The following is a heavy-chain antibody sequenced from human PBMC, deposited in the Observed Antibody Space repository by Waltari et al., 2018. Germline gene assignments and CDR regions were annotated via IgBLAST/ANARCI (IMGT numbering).Heavy chain of an antibody. Sequence: QLQLQESGPGLVKPSETLSLTCTVSGDSISRSSYYWGWIRQSPGKGLEWIGTSYYSGNTYYNPTLKSRVTISGDTSKNQFSLKLSSVTAADTAVYYCARHWKRNGYRFDPWGQGTLVTVSS. D-gene: IGHD5-12*01. V-gene: IGHV4-39*01. CDR2: SYYSGNT. J-gene: IGHJ5*02. CDR1: GDSISRSSYY. CDR3: ARHWKRNGYRFDP.